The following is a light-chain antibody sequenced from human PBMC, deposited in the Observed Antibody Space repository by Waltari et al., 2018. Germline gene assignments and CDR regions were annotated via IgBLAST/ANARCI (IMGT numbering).Light chain of an antibody. CDR2: TAS. Sequence: DIQMTQSPSSLSASVGDRVTITCRASQSIRNYLNWYQQKPGKAPKLLIYTASRLESGVPSRFSGSGSGTDFTLTISSLQPEDFATYYCQQSYSIPFTFGPGIKVDI. CDR3: QQSYSIPFT. V-gene: IGKV1-39*01. J-gene: IGKJ3*01. CDR1: QSIRNY.